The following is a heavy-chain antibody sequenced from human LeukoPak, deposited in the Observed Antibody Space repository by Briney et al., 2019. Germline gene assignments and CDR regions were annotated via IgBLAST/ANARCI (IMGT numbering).Heavy chain of an antibody. CDR1: VYTFTSYG. CDR3: AREGLDYYDSSGYMY. CDR2: ISAYNGNT. Sequence: ASVKVSCKASVYTFTSYGISWVRQAPGQGLEWMGWISAYNGNTNYAQKLQGRVTMTTDASTSTAYMELRSLRSGDTAVYYCAREGLDYYDSSGYMYWGQGTLVTVSS. D-gene: IGHD3-22*01. V-gene: IGHV1-18*01. J-gene: IGHJ4*02.